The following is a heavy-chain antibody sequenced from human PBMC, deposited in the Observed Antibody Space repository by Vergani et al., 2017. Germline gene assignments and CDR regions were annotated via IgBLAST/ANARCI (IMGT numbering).Heavy chain of an antibody. CDR1: GFTFSSYG. CDR2: ISYDGSNK. CDR3: AKDGDGVVVTAIDP. V-gene: IGHV3-30*18. D-gene: IGHD2-21*02. J-gene: IGHJ5*02. Sequence: QVQLVESGGGVVQPGRSLRLSCAASGFTFSSYGMPWVRQAPGKGLEWVAVISYDGSNKYYADSVKGRFTISRDNSKNTLYRQMNSLRAEDTAVYYFAKDGDGVVVTAIDPWGQGTLVTVSS.